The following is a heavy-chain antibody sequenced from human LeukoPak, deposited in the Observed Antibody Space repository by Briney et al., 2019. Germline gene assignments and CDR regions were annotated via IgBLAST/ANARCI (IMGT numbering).Heavy chain of an antibody. CDR3: ARGSTTEQENYYYYYGMDV. Sequence: AVKVSRKPSRGTFSSYAISWVRQAPGQGLEGVGGIIPIFGTANYAQKFQGRVTITADESTSTAYMELSSLRSEDTAVYYCARGSTTEQENYYYYYGMDVWGKGTTVTVSS. CDR1: RGTFSSYA. CDR2: IIPIFGTA. J-gene: IGHJ6*04. V-gene: IGHV1-69*13. D-gene: IGHD4-17*01.